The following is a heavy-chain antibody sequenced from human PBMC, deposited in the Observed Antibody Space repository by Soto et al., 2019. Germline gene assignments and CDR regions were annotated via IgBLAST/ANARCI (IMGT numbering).Heavy chain of an antibody. D-gene: IGHD6-13*01. CDR3: ARGSEPAYSSWYVNGDY. Sequence: QVQHVQSGAEVKKPGASVKVSCKASGYTFTSYAIHWVRQAPGQRPEWMGWINAGNGNTKYSQKVQGRVTITRDATATTAYMEVSGLRFEDTAEYYCARGSEPAYSSWYVNGDYWGQGTLVTVSS. V-gene: IGHV1-3*01. CDR2: INAGNGNT. J-gene: IGHJ4*02. CDR1: GYTFTSYA.